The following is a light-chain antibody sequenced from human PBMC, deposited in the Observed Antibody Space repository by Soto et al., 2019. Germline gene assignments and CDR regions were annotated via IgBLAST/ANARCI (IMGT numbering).Light chain of an antibody. Sequence: EIGLTQSPGTLSLAPGERATLSCRASQSVSSDYLAWYQQKPGQAPRLLIYGASRRATGIPDRFSGSGSGTDFTLTISRLEPEDFAVYYCQQYDSSPELNFGGGTKVEIK. CDR1: QSVSSDY. CDR2: GAS. V-gene: IGKV3-20*01. J-gene: IGKJ4*01. CDR3: QQYDSSPELN.